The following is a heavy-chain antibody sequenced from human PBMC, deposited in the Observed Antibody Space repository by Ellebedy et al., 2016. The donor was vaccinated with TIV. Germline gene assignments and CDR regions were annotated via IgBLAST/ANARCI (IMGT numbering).Heavy chain of an antibody. CDR1: GYSFTSYW. CDR3: ARQTAAGTVY. D-gene: IGHD6-13*01. CDR2: IDPSDSYT. Sequence: KVSCKGSGYSFTSYWISWVRQMPGKGLEWMGRIDPSDSYTNYSPSFQGHVTISADKSISTAYLQWSSLKASDTAMYYCARQTAAGTVYWGQGTLVTVSS. V-gene: IGHV5-10-1*01. J-gene: IGHJ4*02.